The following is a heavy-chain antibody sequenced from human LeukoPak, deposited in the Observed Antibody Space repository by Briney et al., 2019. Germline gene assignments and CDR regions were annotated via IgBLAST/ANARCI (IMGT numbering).Heavy chain of an antibody. J-gene: IGHJ4*02. CDR2: INPNSGAT. CDR1: GYSFIGYY. CDR3: ARDVAEGQRVIQNYFDY. V-gene: IGHV1-2*02. Sequence: ASVKVSCKASGYSFIGYYIHWLRQAPGQGLEWMGWINPNSGATTYAQTFQGRVTMTRDTSITTAYMEVSRLRTDDTAVYYCARDVAEGQRVIQNYFDYWGQGVLVTVSS. D-gene: IGHD6-25*01.